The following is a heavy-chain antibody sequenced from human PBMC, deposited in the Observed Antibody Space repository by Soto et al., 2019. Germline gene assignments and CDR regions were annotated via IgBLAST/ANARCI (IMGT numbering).Heavy chain of an antibody. CDR2: IIPGNGKA. Sequence: ASVKVSCKASGYTFTSYAMHWVRQAPGQRLEWMGRIIPGNGKANYAQKFQGRVTITADKSTSTAYMELSSLRSEDTAVYYCARDPPDSPPVLAGWGQGTLVTVSS. V-gene: IGHV1-3*01. D-gene: IGHD2-21*01. CDR3: ARDPPDSPPVLAG. J-gene: IGHJ4*02. CDR1: GYTFTSYA.